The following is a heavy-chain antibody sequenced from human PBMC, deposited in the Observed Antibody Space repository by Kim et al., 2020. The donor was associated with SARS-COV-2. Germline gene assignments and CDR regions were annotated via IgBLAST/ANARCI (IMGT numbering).Heavy chain of an antibody. Sequence: GNGNTRYSQKFQGRVTFTTDTSASTAYMELSFLSSEDSAVYYCLGGFYFDYWGQGTLVTVSS. D-gene: IGHD3-16*01. CDR2: GNGNT. V-gene: IGHV1-3*01. J-gene: IGHJ4*02. CDR3: LGGFYFDY.